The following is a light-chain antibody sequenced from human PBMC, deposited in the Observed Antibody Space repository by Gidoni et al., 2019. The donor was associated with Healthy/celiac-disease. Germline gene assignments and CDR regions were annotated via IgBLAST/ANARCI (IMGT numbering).Light chain of an antibody. CDR1: QSVLYSSNNKNY. Sequence: DIVMTQSPDSLAVSLGERATINCKSSQSVLYSSNNKNYLAWYQQKPGQPPKLLIYWASTRESGVPDRFSGSGSGTDFTLTISSPQAEDVAVYYCQQYYSTPRRGTFGQGTKVEIK. J-gene: IGKJ1*01. V-gene: IGKV4-1*01. CDR3: QQYYSTPRRGT. CDR2: WAS.